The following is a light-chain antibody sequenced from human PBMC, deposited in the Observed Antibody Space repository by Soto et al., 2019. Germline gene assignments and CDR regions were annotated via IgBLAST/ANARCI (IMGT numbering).Light chain of an antibody. CDR1: QSISSW. CDR2: KAS. Sequence: DIQMTQSPSTLSASVGDRVTITCRASQSISSWLACYQQKPGKAPKLLIYKASSLESGVPSRFSGSGSGTEFTLTISRLEPEDFAVYYSQQYRSSPRTFGQGTKVDIK. V-gene: IGKV1-5*03. CDR3: QQYRSSPRT. J-gene: IGKJ1*01.